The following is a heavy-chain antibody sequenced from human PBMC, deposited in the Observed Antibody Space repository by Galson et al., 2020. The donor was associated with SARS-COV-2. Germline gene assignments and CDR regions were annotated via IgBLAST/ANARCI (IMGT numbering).Heavy chain of an antibody. J-gene: IGHJ6*03. CDR2: ITESGTNT. Sequence: GGSLRLSCAASGFTFSSYGMNWVRQAPGKGLEWISSITESGTNTHYADSVKGRFTISRDNAKSTVYLQMNSLRAEDTAFYYCAKGGGASYFYSVDVWCEGTTFIVS. V-gene: IGHV3-23*01. CDR1: GFTFSSYG. D-gene: IGHD3-16*01. CDR3: AKGGGASYFYSVDV.